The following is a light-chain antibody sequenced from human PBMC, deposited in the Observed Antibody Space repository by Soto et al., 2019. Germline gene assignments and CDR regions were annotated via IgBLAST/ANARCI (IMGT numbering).Light chain of an antibody. CDR1: SGDVGGYNY. J-gene: IGLJ1*01. CDR3: SSYTSSSTYV. Sequence: QSALTQPASVSGSPGQSITISCTGTSGDVGGYNYVSWYQQHPGKAPKLMIYEVSNRPSGVSNRFSGSKSGNTASLTISGLQAEDEADYYCSSYTSSSTYVXGTGTSSPS. CDR2: EVS. V-gene: IGLV2-14*01.